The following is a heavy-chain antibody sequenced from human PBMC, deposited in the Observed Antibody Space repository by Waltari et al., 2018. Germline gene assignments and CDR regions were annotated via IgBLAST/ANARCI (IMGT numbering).Heavy chain of an antibody. CDR2: INPKSGAT. CDR1: GYTFSDHY. J-gene: IGHJ3*01. CDR3: ARDLFPNFWSGYGFDF. D-gene: IGHD3-3*01. V-gene: IGHV1-2*02. Sequence: QVHLVQSGAEVRTPGASVMVSCKTSGYTFSDHYIYWVRQAPGQGLEWMGWINPKSGATNPAQKYQGRVTMTTDTSTNTVYMELRRLTSDDTAVYYCARDLFPNFWSGYGFDFWGQGTKVTVSS.